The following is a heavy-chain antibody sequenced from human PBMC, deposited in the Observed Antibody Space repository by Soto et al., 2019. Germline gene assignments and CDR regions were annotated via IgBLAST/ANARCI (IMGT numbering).Heavy chain of an antibody. CDR2: IYSGGST. V-gene: IGHV3-53*01. Sequence: PRGSLRLSCAASGFTLSSNYMSWVRQAPGKGLEWDSVIYSGGSTYYADSVKGRFTISRDNFKNTLFLQMNSLRVEDTAVYYCARDPYNFWPYYGMDVWGQGTTVTVSS. J-gene: IGHJ6*02. D-gene: IGHD3-3*01. CDR1: GFTLSSNY. CDR3: ARDPYNFWPYYGMDV.